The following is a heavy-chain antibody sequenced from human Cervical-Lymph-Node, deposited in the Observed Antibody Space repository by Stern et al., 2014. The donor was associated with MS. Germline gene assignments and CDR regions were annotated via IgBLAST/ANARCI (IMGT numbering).Heavy chain of an antibody. CDR1: GFTFSSYS. Sequence: EVQLVESGGGLVQPGGSLRLSCAASGFTFSSYSMNWVRQAPGKGLESVSYISSSSSTIYYAGSVRGRFTISRDNAKNSLYLQMNNLRDEDTAVYYCASYLGDAFDIWGQGTMVTVSS. CDR3: ASYLGDAFDI. D-gene: IGHD1-26*01. V-gene: IGHV3-48*02. J-gene: IGHJ3*02. CDR2: ISSSSSTI.